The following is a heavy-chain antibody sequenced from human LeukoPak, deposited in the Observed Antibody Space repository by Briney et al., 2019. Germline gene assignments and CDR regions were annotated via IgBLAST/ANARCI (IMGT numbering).Heavy chain of an antibody. D-gene: IGHD6-19*01. J-gene: IGHJ3*02. Sequence: GGSPRLSCAASGFTFRDHYMDWVRQAPEKGLVWVSRIVGDGSRTAYADSVKGRFTISRDNAKNTLYLQMNSLRGEDTAVYYCARVAVGGTRAFDIWGQGTMVTVSS. V-gene: IGHV3-74*01. CDR1: GFTFRDHY. CDR3: ARVAVGGTRAFDI. CDR2: IVGDGSRT.